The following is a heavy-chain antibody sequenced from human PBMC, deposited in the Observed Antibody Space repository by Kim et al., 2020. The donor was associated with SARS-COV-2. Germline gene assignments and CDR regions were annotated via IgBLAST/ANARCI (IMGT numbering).Heavy chain of an antibody. J-gene: IGHJ6*02. CDR3: AKDLGAYYDFWSSMDV. Sequence: GGSLRLSCAASGFTFSSYGMHWVRQAPGKGLEWVAVISYDGSNKYYADSVKGRFTISRDNSKNTLYLQMNSLRAEDTAVYYCAKDLGAYYDFWSSMDVWGQGTTVTVSS. CDR1: GFTFSSYG. V-gene: IGHV3-30*18. CDR2: ISYDGSNK. D-gene: IGHD3-3*01.